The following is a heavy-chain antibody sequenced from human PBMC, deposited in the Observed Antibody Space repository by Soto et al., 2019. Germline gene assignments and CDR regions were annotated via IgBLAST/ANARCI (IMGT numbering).Heavy chain of an antibody. D-gene: IGHD6-13*01. J-gene: IGHJ6*02. CDR3: ARDNSIAAAGIDYYYYGMDV. CDR1: GFIFTSYG. Sequence: GGSLRLSCAASGFIFTSYGMHWVRQAPGKGLEWASFIWYDGTNKYYGDSVKGRFTISRDNSKNTLYLQMDNLRVEDTAVYYCARDNSIAAAGIDYYYYGMDVWGQGTTVTVSS. V-gene: IGHV3-33*01. CDR2: IWYDGTNK.